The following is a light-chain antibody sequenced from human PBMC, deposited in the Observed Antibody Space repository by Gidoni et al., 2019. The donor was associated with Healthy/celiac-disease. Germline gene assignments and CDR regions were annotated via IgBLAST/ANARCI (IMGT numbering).Light chain of an antibody. J-gene: IGLJ3*02. Sequence: NFMLTQPHSVSESPAKTVTISCTRSSGSIASNYVQWYQQRPGSAATTVIYEDNQRPSGVPDRFSGSIDSSSNSASLTISGLKTEDEADYYCQSYDSSNHWVFGGGTKLTVL. CDR1: SGSIASNY. CDR3: QSYDSSNHWV. V-gene: IGLV6-57*04. CDR2: EDN.